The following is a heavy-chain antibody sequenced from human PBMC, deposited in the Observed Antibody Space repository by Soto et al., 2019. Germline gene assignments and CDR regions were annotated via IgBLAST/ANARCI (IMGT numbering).Heavy chain of an antibody. D-gene: IGHD6-13*01. CDR2: IYPGTGGT. Sequence: QVRLVQSGPEVKKPGASIKVSCKASGYTFTTYFLHWVRQAPGQGLEWMGIIYPGTGGTTYAQNFQGRVAMTSDTSTSAVYMQMSSLRSEDTAVYYCAREVGSNSCSFYYGMDVWGQGTTVTVSS. J-gene: IGHJ6*02. CDR1: GYTFTTYF. CDR3: AREVGSNSCSFYYGMDV. V-gene: IGHV1-46*01.